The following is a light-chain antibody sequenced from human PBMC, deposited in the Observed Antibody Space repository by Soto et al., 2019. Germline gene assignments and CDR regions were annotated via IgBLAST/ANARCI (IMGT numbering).Light chain of an antibody. Sequence: SALTQPPSASGSPGRSVTISCTGTSSDVGGYNYVSWYQQYPGKAPKLLIYEVTKRPSGVPDRFSGSKSGNTASLTVSGLQIDDEADYYCSSYTTSVRVFGTGTKVTVL. J-gene: IGLJ1*01. CDR2: EVT. CDR1: SSDVGGYNY. V-gene: IGLV2-8*01. CDR3: SSYTTSVRV.